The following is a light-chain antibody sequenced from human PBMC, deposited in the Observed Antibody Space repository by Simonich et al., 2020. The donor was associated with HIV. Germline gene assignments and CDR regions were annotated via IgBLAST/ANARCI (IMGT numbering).Light chain of an antibody. CDR1: QGVSST. CDR2: DAS. CDR3: QQRSNWPLT. J-gene: IGKJ4*01. Sequence: EIVMTQSPATLSVSPGERATLSCRASQGVSSTLAWYQQKPGQAPRLLIYDASHRATGIPARFSGSGSGTDFTLTISSLEPEDFAVYYCQQRSNWPLTFGGGTKVEIK. V-gene: IGKV3D-11*01.